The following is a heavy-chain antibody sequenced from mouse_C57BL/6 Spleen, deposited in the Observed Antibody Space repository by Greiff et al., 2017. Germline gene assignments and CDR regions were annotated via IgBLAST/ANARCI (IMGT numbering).Heavy chain of an antibody. J-gene: IGHJ2*01. CDR2: ISDGGSYT. Sequence: DVMLVESGGGLVKPGGSLKLSCAASGFTFSSYAMSWVRQTPEKRLEWVANISDGGSYTYYPDNVKGRFTISRDNAKNNLYLQMSHLKSEDTAMYYCARGLGLFDYWGQGTTLTVSS. V-gene: IGHV5-4*03. CDR1: GFTFSSYA. D-gene: IGHD4-1*01. CDR3: ARGLGLFDY.